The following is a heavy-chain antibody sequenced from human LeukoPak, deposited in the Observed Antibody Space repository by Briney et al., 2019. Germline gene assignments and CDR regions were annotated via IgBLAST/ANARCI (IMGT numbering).Heavy chain of an antibody. CDR1: GGSVSSSSYY. D-gene: IGHD3-10*01. V-gene: IGHV4-39*01. Sequence: SETLSLTCTVSGGSVSSSSYYWGWLRQPPMKGLEWIGCIYYSGSTEYKLYLKSRVTISVDTSRNQLSLKLSSVTAADKAVYYCARHQSYGSGTYYAPFDNWGQGILVTVSS. J-gene: IGHJ4*02. CDR2: IYYSGST. CDR3: ARHQSYGSGTYYAPFDN.